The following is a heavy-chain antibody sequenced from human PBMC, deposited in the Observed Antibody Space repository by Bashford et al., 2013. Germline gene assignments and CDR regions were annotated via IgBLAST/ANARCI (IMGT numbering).Heavy chain of an antibody. V-gene: IGHV3-33*01. D-gene: IGHD3-10*01. Sequence: VRQAPGKGLEWVAVLWDDGAHHFYADSVQGRFTISRDSSNNTLYLQMNSLRVEDTGVYFCVRDSDFESGTFYSRPEYFLHWGQGTLVTVSS. J-gene: IGHJ1*01. CDR2: LWDDGAHH. CDR3: VRDSDFESGTFYSRPEYFLH.